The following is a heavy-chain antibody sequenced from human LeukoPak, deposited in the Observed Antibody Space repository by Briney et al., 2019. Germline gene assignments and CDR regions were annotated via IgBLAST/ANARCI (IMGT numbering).Heavy chain of an antibody. J-gene: IGHJ3*01. CDR2: ISSSSSPI. Sequence: GGSLRLSCAASGFIFSSYSMNWVRQAPGKGLEWVSYISSSSSPIYYADSVEGRFTISRDNAKNSLYLQMNSLRAEDTAVYYCARDHHRRLYDSQARDTFDVWGQGTVVTVSS. CDR1: GFIFSSYS. V-gene: IGHV3-48*01. CDR3: ARDHHRRLYDSQARDTFDV. D-gene: IGHD3-22*01.